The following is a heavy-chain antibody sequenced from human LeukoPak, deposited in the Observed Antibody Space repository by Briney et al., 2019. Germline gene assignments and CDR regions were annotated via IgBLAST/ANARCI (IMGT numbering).Heavy chain of an antibody. D-gene: IGHD2-21*01. CDR2: ISSSGSTV. V-gene: IGHV3-11*04. Sequence: GGSLRLSFAASGFTFGDYYMSWIRQAPEKGLEWVSYISSSGSTVHYTDSVKGRFTISRDNAKKSLYLQMNSLRAEDTAVYYCARVKGAYCDDYWGQGTLVTVSS. CDR1: GFTFGDYY. J-gene: IGHJ4*02. CDR3: ARVKGAYCDDY.